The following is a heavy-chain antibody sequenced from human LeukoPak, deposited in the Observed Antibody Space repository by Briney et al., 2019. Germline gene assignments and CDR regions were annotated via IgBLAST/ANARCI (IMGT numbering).Heavy chain of an antibody. D-gene: IGHD1-26*01. CDR3: ARRPIVGSTGFYFGP. CDR1: GGSISTTTNS. J-gene: IGHJ5*02. V-gene: IGHV4-39*01. CDR2: IYYGGSP. Sequence: PSETLSLTCNVSGGSISTTTNSWGWAWIRRRPTKGLEWIGSIYYGGSPYYTSSLKSRVTISVDTSKNQFSLKLASLTAADTAVYYCARRPIVGSTGFYFGPWGPGTLVTVSS.